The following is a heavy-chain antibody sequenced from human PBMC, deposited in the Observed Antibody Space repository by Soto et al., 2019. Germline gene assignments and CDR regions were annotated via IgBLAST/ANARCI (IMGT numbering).Heavy chain of an antibody. J-gene: IGHJ4*02. V-gene: IGHV3-48*02. CDR2: IVIRSGVI. CDR3: ARDYKWAFGY. D-gene: IGHD1-1*01. Sequence: QPGGSLRLSCAASGFTFRDYSMNWVRQAPGKGLEWISYIVIRSGVIYYADSVKGRFTISRDIDKNSLYLQMNSLRDEDTAVYYCARDYKWAFGYWGQGTLVTVSS. CDR1: GFTFRDYS.